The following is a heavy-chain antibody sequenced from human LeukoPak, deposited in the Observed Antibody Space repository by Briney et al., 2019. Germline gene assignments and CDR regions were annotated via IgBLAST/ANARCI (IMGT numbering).Heavy chain of an antibody. Sequence: PGGSLRLSCAASGFTFSSYGMHWVRQAPGKGLGWVAFIRYDGSNKYYADSVKGRFTISRDNSKNTLYLQMNSLRAEDTAVYYCARDYDFWSGYYSPTRGYFGYWGQGTLVTVSS. CDR2: IRYDGSNK. CDR3: ARDYDFWSGYYSPTRGYFGY. D-gene: IGHD3-3*01. CDR1: GFTFSSYG. V-gene: IGHV3-30*02. J-gene: IGHJ4*02.